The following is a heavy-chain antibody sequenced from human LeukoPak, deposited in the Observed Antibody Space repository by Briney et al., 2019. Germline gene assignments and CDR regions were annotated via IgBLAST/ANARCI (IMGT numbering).Heavy chain of an antibody. J-gene: IGHJ3*02. CDR3: AKGGIGGTVVTFDAFDI. CDR2: ISGSGGST. V-gene: IGHV3-23*01. Sequence: GGSLRLSCAAPGFTFSSYAMSWVRQAPGKGLEWVSAISGSGGSTYYADSVKGRFTISRDNSKNTLYLQMNSLRAEDTAVYYCAKGGIGGTVVTFDAFDIWGQGTMVTVSS. CDR1: GFTFSSYA. D-gene: IGHD4-23*01.